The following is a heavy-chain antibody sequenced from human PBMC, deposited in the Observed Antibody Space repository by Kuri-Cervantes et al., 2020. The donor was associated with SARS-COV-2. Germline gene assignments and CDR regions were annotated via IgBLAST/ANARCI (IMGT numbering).Heavy chain of an antibody. Sequence: ASVKVSCKASGYTFTSYGISWVRQAPGQGLEWMGWISAYNGNTNYAQKLQGRVTMTTDTSTSTAYMELSSLRSEDTAVYYCARGYPLYGSGDDAFDIWGQGTMVTVSS. CDR3: ARGYPLYGSGDDAFDI. CDR2: ISAYNGNT. CDR1: GYTFTSYG. D-gene: IGHD3-10*01. J-gene: IGHJ3*02. V-gene: IGHV1-18*01.